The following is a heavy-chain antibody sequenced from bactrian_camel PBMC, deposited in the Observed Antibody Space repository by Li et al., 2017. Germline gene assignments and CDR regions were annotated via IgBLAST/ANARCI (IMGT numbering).Heavy chain of an antibody. D-gene: IGHD3*01. CDR3: AANAMPPGPSCIFSRPIRFYEY. CDR1: DLTYKC. V-gene: IGHV3S1*01. J-gene: IGHJ4*01. Sequence: HVQLVESGGGSVQAGGSLKLTCAASDLTYKCIAWFRQVPGTGREGVAAICRIGGGTDYSDSVKGRFTISQDNTKNTLDLQMTSLKPEDSAMYYCAANAMPPGPSCIFSRPIRFYEYWGQGTQVTIS. CDR2: ICRIGGGT.